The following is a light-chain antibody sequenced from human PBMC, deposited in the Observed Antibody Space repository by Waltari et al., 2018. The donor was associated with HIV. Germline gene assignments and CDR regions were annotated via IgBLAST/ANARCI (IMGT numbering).Light chain of an antibody. J-gene: IGLJ2*01. CDR2: STH. V-gene: IGLV8-61*01. CDR1: SGSVSTSYY. Sequence: QTVVTQEPSFSVSPGGTVTLTCGLSSGSVSTSYYPSWYQQTPGQAPRTLIYSTHTRSSGVPDRFAGSILGNKAALTITGAQADDESDYYCVLYMGSGICVFGGGTKLTVL. CDR3: VLYMGSGICV.